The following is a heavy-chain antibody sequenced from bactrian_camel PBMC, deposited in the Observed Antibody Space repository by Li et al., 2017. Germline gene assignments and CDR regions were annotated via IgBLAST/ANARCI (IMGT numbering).Heavy chain of an antibody. CDR3: AAELQRGSVGAGNLCGFVT. CDR1: GFTFDDSD. V-gene: IGHV3S63*01. J-gene: IGHJ4*01. Sequence: QVQLVESGGGSVQAGGSLRLSCTASGFTFDDSDMGWYRQTLGNECELVSSINNRGTTYYADTVKGRFTISRDNAKNTVYLQMNSLKLQDTAVYYCAAELQRGSVGAGNLCGFVTGARGPRSPSP. D-gene: IGHD6*01. CDR2: INNRGTT.